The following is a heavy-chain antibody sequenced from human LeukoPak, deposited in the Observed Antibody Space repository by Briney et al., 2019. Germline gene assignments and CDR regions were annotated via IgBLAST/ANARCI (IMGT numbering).Heavy chain of an antibody. J-gene: IGHJ4*02. Sequence: ASVKVSCKASGYTFTGYYMHWVRQAPGQGLEWMGWINPNSGGTNYAQKFQGRVTMTRDTSISTAYMELSRLRSDDTAVYYCARTGEGEQQLEDFDYWGQGTLVTVSS. D-gene: IGHD6-13*01. CDR2: INPNSGGT. V-gene: IGHV1-2*02. CDR1: GYTFTGYY. CDR3: ARTGEGEQQLEDFDY.